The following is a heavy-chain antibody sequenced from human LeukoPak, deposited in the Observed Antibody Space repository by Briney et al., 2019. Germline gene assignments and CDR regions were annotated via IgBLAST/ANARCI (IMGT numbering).Heavy chain of an antibody. CDR2: INPNSGGT. Sequence: ASVKVSCKASGYTFTGYYMHWVRQAPGQGLEWMGWINPNSGGTNYAQKFQGRVTMTRDTSISTAYMELSRLRSDDTAVYYCARDRRVYYDSSGYTWWSFDYWGQGTLVTVSS. J-gene: IGHJ4*02. CDR3: ARDRRVYYDSSGYTWWSFDY. D-gene: IGHD3-22*01. V-gene: IGHV1-2*02. CDR1: GYTFTGYY.